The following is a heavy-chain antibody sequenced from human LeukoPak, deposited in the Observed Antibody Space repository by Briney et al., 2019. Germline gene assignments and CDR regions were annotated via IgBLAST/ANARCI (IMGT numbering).Heavy chain of an antibody. J-gene: IGHJ5*02. V-gene: IGHV1-8*01. D-gene: IGHD3-16*01. CDR3: ARLKGLPTFCFDP. Sequence: ASVKVSCKASGYTFTSFDINWVRQATGQGLEWMGWMNPNINKAGYAQKFQGRVTLTMNTFISTAYMELSGLTSEDTAVYYCARLKGLPTFCFDPWGRGTLFT. CDR1: GYTFTSFD. CDR2: MNPNINKA.